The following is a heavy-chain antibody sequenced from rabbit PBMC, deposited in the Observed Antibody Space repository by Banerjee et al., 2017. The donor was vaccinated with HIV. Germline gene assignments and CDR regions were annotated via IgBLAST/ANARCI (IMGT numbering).Heavy chain of an antibody. CDR2: ISGGSSGSA. Sequence: QEQLVESGGGLVQPGGSLTLTCTASGFDFSSNAMCWVRQAPGKGLEWIACISGGSSGSAYYASWAKGRFTISKTSLTTVTLQMTSLTAADTATYFCARDSYDTYDYVGAFILWGQGTLVTVS. V-gene: IGHV1S45*01. D-gene: IGHD6-1*01. CDR1: GFDFSSNA. CDR3: ARDSYDTYDYVGAFIL. J-gene: IGHJ4*01.